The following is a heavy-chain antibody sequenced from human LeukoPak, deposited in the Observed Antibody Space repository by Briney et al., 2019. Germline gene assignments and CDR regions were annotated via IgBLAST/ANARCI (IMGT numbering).Heavy chain of an antibody. CDR2: ISGSGSST. Sequence: GGSLRLSCAASGFTFSSYAMSWVRQAPGKGLEWVSAISGSGSSTYYADSVKGRFTISRDNSKNTLYLQMGSLRAEDMAVYYCARGPHFDYGDYVYDYWGQGTLVTVSS. J-gene: IGHJ4*02. D-gene: IGHD4-17*01. V-gene: IGHV3-23*01. CDR3: ARGPHFDYGDYVYDY. CDR1: GFTFSSYA.